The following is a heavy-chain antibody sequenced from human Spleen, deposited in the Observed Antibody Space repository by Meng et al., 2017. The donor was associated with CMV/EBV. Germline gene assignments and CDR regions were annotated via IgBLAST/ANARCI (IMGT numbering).Heavy chain of an antibody. Sequence: GESLKISCAASGFTFSPYGMHWVRQAPGKGLEWVAVIWYDGTNKYYTDSVKGRFTISRDNSKNTLYLQMNSLRGEDTAMYYCAKEGEGFDYWGQGTLVTVSS. CDR3: AKEGEGFDY. CDR2: IWYDGTNK. V-gene: IGHV3-33*06. CDR1: GFTFSPYG. D-gene: IGHD3-16*01. J-gene: IGHJ4*02.